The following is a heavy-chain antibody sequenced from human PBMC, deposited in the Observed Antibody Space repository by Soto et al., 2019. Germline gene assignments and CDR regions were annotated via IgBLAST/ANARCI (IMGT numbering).Heavy chain of an antibody. Sequence: SETLSLTCTVSGGSISSVGHYWIWIRQPPGKGLEWIGSIYHTGSTYYSPSLRSRLTISVDTSKSQFSLRLNSVTAADTAVYYCARATGTLRSRNCDYWGQGTLVTVSS. CDR1: GGSISSVGHY. V-gene: IGHV4-31*03. CDR3: ARATGTLRSRNCDY. D-gene: IGHD3-9*01. CDR2: IYHTGST. J-gene: IGHJ4*02.